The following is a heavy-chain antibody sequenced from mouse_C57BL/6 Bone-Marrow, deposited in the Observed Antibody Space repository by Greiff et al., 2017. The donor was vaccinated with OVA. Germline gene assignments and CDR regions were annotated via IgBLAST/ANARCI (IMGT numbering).Heavy chain of an antibody. J-gene: IGHJ1*03. CDR3: ARPYGSSPYWYFDV. CDR1: GYTFTDYY. Sequence: EVKLQQSGPELVKPGASVKISCKASGYTFTDYYMNWVKQSHGKSLEWIGDINPNNGGTSYNQKFKGKATLTVDKSSSTAYMELRSLTSEDSAVYYCARPYGSSPYWYFDVWGTGTTVTVSS. CDR2: INPNNGGT. D-gene: IGHD1-1*01. V-gene: IGHV1-26*01.